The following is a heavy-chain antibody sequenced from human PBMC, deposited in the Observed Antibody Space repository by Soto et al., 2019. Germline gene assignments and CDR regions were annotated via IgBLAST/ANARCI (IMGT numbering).Heavy chain of an antibody. V-gene: IGHV3-7*01. D-gene: IGHD1-26*01. CDR2: IKQDGSEK. Sequence: EVQLVESGGGLVQPGGSLRLSCAASGFTFSSYWMSWVRQAPGKGLAWVANIKQDGSEKYYVESVKGRFTISRDKAKNSLYLQMNRLIAEDTAVYYCARDSGSYPRGFYYYGMDVWGQGTTVTVSS. J-gene: IGHJ6*02. CDR3: ARDSGSYPRGFYYYGMDV. CDR1: GFTFSSYW.